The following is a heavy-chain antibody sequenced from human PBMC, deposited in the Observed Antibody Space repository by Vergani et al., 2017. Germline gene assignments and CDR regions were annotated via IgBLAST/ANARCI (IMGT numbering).Heavy chain of an antibody. Sequence: QVQLQQWGAGLVKPPETLSPTCVVHGGSLSGSYWSWIRQPPGKGLEWIGEINHSGSANYNPSLQSRVTISIDTSKNQFSLRLFSVTAADTAVYYCARAGIWLPNNWGQGTLVTVS. CDR2: INHSGSA. CDR3: ARAGIWLPNN. J-gene: IGHJ4*02. D-gene: IGHD3-9*01. CDR1: GGSLSGSY. V-gene: IGHV4-34*02.